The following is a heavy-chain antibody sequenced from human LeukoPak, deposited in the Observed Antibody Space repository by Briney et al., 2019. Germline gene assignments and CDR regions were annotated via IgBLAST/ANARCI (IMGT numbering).Heavy chain of an antibody. CDR3: ARDLGYGEFDY. J-gene: IGHJ4*02. V-gene: IGHV4-30-4*07. CDR1: GGSISSGGYS. CDR2: IYYSGST. Sequence: SETLSLTCAVSGGSISSGGYSWSWIRQPPGKGLEWIGYIYYSGSTYYNPSLKSRVTISVDTSKNQFSLKLSSVTAADTAVYYCARDLGYGEFDYWGQGTLVTVSS. D-gene: IGHD4-17*01.